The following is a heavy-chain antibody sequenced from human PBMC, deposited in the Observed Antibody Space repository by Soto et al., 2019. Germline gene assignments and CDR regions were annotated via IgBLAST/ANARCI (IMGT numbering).Heavy chain of an antibody. J-gene: IGHJ4*02. D-gene: IGHD3-22*01. Sequence: AASVNVSSKDSGGTFSSYAISWVRPAPGQGLEWMGGVIPIFGTANYAQKFQGRVTMTRDTSTRTVYMELSSLRSEDTAVYYCARVSRSSGYYYGYWGQGTPVTVSS. V-gene: IGHV1-69*05. CDR3: ARVSRSSGYYYGY. CDR2: VIPIFGTA. CDR1: GGTFSSYA.